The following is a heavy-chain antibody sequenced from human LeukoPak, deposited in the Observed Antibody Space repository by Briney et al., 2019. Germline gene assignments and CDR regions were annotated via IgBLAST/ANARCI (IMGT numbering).Heavy chain of an antibody. D-gene: IGHD4-17*01. CDR2: IIPILGIA. V-gene: IGHV1-69*04. CDR3: ARGGYGDYSAFDI. CDR1: GGTFSSYA. Sequence: ASVKVSCKASGGTFSSYAISWERQAPGQGLEWMGRIIPILGIANYAQKFQGRVTITADKSTSTAYMELSSLRSEDTAVYYCARGGYGDYSAFDIWGQGTMVTVSS. J-gene: IGHJ3*02.